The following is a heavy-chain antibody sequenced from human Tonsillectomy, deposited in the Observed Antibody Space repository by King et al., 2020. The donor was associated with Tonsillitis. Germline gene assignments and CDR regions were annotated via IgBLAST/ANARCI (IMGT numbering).Heavy chain of an antibody. CDR2: ISAYNGNT. CDR3: ARDISYYGSGSYWGWFDP. CDR1: GYTFTSYG. J-gene: IGHJ5*02. V-gene: IGHV1-18*01. Sequence: VQLVESGAEVKKPGASVKVSCKASGYTFTSYGISWVRQAPGQGREWMGWISAYNGNTNYAQKIQGRVTMTTDTSTSTAYMELRSLRSDDTAVYYCARDISYYGSGSYWGWFDPWGQGTLVTVSS. D-gene: IGHD3-10*01.